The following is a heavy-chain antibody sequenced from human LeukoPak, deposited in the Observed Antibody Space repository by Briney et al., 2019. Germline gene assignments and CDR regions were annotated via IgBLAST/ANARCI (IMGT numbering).Heavy chain of an antibody. CDR3: ARMGGYSGYATH. D-gene: IGHD5-12*01. CDR2: IYSTGSA. Sequence: SETLSLTCAVSGGSLSSYYWSWIRQPPGKGLEWIGYIYSTGSANYNPSLKSRVTLSVDTAKNQFSLKLNSVTAADTAVYYCARMGGYSGYATHWGQGTLVTVSS. CDR1: GGSLSSYY. J-gene: IGHJ4*02. V-gene: IGHV4-59*08.